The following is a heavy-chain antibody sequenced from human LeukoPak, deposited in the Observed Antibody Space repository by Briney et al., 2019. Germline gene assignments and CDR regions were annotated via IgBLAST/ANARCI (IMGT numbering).Heavy chain of an antibody. Sequence: TSETLSLTCTVSGGSISSSSYYWGWIRQPPGKGLEWIGSIYYSGSTYYNPSLKSRVTISVDTPKNQFSLKLSSVTAADTAVYYCARRYYDILSDLGYFDYWGQGTLVTVSS. CDR2: IYYSGST. J-gene: IGHJ4*02. V-gene: IGHV4-39*01. D-gene: IGHD3-9*01. CDR3: ARRYYDILSDLGYFDY. CDR1: GGSISSSSYY.